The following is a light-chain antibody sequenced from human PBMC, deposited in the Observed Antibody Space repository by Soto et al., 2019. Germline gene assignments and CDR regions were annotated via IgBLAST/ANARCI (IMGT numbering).Light chain of an antibody. J-gene: IGLJ2*01. V-gene: IGLV2-14*01. CDR2: DVD. CDR3: SSYTTNSTVV. Sequence: QSALTQPASISRSPGQSITISCTGTNSDVGGYNYVSWYQQYPGKAPKLMIYDVDNRPSGVSYRFSGSKSGKTASLTISGLQAEDEADYYCSSYTTNSTVVFGGGTKVTVL. CDR1: NSDVGGYNY.